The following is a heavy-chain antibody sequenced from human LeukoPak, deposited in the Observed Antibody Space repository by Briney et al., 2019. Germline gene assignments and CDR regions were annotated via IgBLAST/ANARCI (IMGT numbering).Heavy chain of an antibody. D-gene: IGHD2-8*01. J-gene: IGHJ4*02. CDR2: VSWDGLTT. CDR3: AKGVNGISYTFDY. Sequence: PGGSLRLSCVASGFTFEHYSMHWVRQLPGKGLEWVSLVSWDGLTTHYGDSMTGRATISRDNGKNSLSLQMNSLKTEDSGLYYCAKGVNGISYTFDYWGRGTLVTVSS. V-gene: IGHV3-43*01. CDR1: GFTFEHYS.